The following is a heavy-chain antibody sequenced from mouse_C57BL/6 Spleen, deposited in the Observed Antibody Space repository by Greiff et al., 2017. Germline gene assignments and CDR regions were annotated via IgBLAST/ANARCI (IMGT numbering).Heavy chain of an antibody. CDR1: GFTIKDYY. Sequence: EVKLQESGAELVRPGASVKLSCTASGFTIKDYYMHWVKQRPEQGLEWIGRIDPEDGDTEYAPKFQGKATMTADTSSNTAYLQLSSLTSEDTAVYYCTTGTTVVAATDWGQGTTLTVSS. CDR3: TTGTTVVAATD. V-gene: IGHV14-1*01. D-gene: IGHD1-1*01. J-gene: IGHJ2*01. CDR2: IDPEDGDT.